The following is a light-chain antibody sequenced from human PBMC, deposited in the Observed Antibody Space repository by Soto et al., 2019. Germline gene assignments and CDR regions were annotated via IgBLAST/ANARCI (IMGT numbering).Light chain of an antibody. Sequence: EVVVPQSPATLSVSPGERATLSCRASQSVSSNLAWYQQKPGQAPRLLIYGASTRATGIPARFSGSGSGTEFTLTISSLQSEDFAVYYCQQYYDWPITFGQGTRLEIK. CDR2: GAS. V-gene: IGKV3-15*01. CDR1: QSVSSN. CDR3: QQYYDWPIT. J-gene: IGKJ5*01.